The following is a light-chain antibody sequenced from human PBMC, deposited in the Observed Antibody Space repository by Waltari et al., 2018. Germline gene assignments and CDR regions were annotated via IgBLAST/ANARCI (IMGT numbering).Light chain of an antibody. Sequence: EIVMTQSPAILSVSPGERATLSCRASQSVSSNLAWYHQKPGQAPRLLIYDTSTRATGIPARFSGSGSGTEFTLTISSLQSEDFALYYCQQYNSWPPITFGQGTRLDIK. CDR1: QSVSSN. CDR3: QQYNSWPPIT. CDR2: DTS. V-gene: IGKV3-15*01. J-gene: IGKJ5*01.